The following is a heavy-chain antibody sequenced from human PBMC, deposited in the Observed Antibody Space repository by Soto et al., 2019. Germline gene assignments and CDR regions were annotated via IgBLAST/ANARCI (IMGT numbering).Heavy chain of an antibody. CDR2: IMPIFRTP. CDR1: GGTFSNSA. V-gene: IGHV1-69*05. Sequence: QVQLEQSGAEVKKPGSSVKVSCKASGGTFSNSAISWVLQAPGQGLEWMGGIMPIFRTPEYAKKFQCTVTTTPDEFTSKAYMELSGLRYHAMAVYYCARDKDRAQLGGNYYSILDVWGQGTTVTVS. D-gene: IGHD3-3*02. J-gene: IGHJ6*02. CDR3: ARDKDRAQLGGNYYSILDV.